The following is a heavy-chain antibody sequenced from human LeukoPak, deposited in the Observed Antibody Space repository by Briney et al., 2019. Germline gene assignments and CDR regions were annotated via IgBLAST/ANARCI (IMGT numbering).Heavy chain of an antibody. CDR3: ARGYPLDWNYFDY. D-gene: IGHD3/OR15-3a*01. J-gene: IGHJ4*02. CDR2: IVVGSGNT. Sequence: ASVKVSCKASGFTFTSSAVQWVRQARGQRLEWIGWIVVGSGNTNYAQKFQERVTITRDMSTSTAYMELSSLRSEDTAVYYCARGYPLDWNYFDYWGQGTLVTVSS. CDR1: GFTFTSSA. V-gene: IGHV1-58*01.